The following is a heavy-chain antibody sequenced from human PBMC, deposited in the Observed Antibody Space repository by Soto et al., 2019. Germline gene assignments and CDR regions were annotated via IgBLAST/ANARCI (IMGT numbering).Heavy chain of an antibody. CDR2: IYYSGST. Sequence: TLSLTCTVSGGSISSGGYYWSWIRQHPGKGLEWIGYIYYSGSTYYNPSLKSRVTISVDTSKNQFSLKLSSVTAADMAVYYCARGVAGTSYYYYYGMDVWGQGTTVTVSS. D-gene: IGHD6-19*01. J-gene: IGHJ6*02. V-gene: IGHV4-31*03. CDR3: ARGVAGTSYYYYYGMDV. CDR1: GGSISSGGYY.